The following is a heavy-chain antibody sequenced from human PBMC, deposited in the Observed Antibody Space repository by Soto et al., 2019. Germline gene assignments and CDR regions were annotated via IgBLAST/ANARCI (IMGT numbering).Heavy chain of an antibody. J-gene: IGHJ6*02. CDR1: GFTFSSAW. Sequence: PGGSLRLSCAASGFTFSSAWMTWVRQAPRKGLEWVGRIKSKTDGGTTDYAAPAKGRFTISRDDSKNTLYLQMNGLKTEDTALYYCTTLHRSKYATDVWGQGTTVTVSS. CDR3: TTLHRSKYATDV. CDR2: IKSKTDGGTT. V-gene: IGHV3-15*07.